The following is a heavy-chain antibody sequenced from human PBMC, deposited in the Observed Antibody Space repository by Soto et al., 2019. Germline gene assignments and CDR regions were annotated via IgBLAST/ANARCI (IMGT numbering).Heavy chain of an antibody. D-gene: IGHD1-1*01. CDR2: MNPHSGNT. J-gene: IGHJ6*04. CDR1: AYTFTNYD. V-gene: IGHV1-8*01. CDR3: ARIQVRSTTRGMDF. Sequence: SVKVSCKASAYTFTNYDFNWVRQAPGQGLEWMGWMNPHSGNTGYAQKFQGRLTMTRNSSTSTAYMELSSLTSEDTAVYYCARIQVRSTTRGMDFCGKGPTVTV.